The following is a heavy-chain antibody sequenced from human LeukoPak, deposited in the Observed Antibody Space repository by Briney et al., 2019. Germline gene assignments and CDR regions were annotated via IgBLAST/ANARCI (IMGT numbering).Heavy chain of an antibody. J-gene: IGHJ6*02. CDR2: IIPIFGTA. Sequence: ASVKVSCKASGGTFSSYAISWVRQAPGQGLEWMGGIIPIFGTANYAQKFQGRVTITADESTSTAYMELSSLRSEDTAVYYCAKYDFWSGYYMEYYYYYGMDVWGQGTTVTVSS. D-gene: IGHD3-3*01. CDR3: AKYDFWSGYYMEYYYYYGMDV. V-gene: IGHV1-69*13. CDR1: GGTFSSYA.